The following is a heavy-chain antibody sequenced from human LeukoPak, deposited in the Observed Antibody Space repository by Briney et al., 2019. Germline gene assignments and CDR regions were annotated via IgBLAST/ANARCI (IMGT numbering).Heavy chain of an antibody. CDR1: GFTFSDYS. CDR3: ARVGYDILTGFHY. V-gene: IGHV3-48*02. CDR2: ISSRSSSI. Sequence: GGSLRLSCVASGFTFSDYSINWVRQAPGKGLEWVSFISSRSSSIYYADSVKGRFTISRDNAKKSLYLQMNSLRDEDTAVYYCARVGYDILTGFHYWGQGTLVTVSS. J-gene: IGHJ4*02. D-gene: IGHD3-9*01.